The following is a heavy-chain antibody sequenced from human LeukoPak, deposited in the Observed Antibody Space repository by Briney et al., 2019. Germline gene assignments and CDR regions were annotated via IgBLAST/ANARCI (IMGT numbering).Heavy chain of an antibody. CDR3: ARVVTYYDFWSGTAPNWFDP. V-gene: IGHV4-59*01. D-gene: IGHD3-3*01. CDR1: GGSISSYY. CDR2: IYYSGST. Sequence: SETLSLTCTVSGGSISSYYWSWIRQSPGKGLEWIGYIYYSGSTNYNPSLKSRVTISVDTSKNQFSLKLSSVTAADTAVYYCARVVTYYDFWSGTAPNWFDPWGQGTLVTVSS. J-gene: IGHJ5*02.